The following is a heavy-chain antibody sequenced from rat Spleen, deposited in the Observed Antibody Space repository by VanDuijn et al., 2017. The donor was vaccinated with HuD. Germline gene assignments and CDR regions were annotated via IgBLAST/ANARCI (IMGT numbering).Heavy chain of an antibody. CDR1: GFIFSDYN. V-gene: IGHV5S10*01. CDR2: IIYDGSRT. J-gene: IGHJ2*01. D-gene: IGHD1-12*02. CDR3: TTDTFYDGTYYPGGFDY. Sequence: EVQLVESGGGVVQPGRSLKVYCAASGFIFSDYNMAWVRQSPKKGLEWVATIIYDGSRTFYRDSVKGRFTISRDNANSTLYLQLDSLRSEDTATYYCTTDTFYDGTYYPGGFDYWGQGVMVTVSS.